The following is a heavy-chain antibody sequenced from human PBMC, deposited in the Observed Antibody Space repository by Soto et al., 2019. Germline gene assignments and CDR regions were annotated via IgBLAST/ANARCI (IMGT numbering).Heavy chain of an antibody. J-gene: IGHJ5*02. CDR1: GGSISSGGYY. CDR3: ARDRLANWFDP. D-gene: IGHD3-9*01. Sequence: PSETLSLTCTVSGGSISSGGYYWSWIRQHPGKGLEWIGYINYSGSTYYNPSLKSRISISVDTSNKQFSLKLSSVTAADTAVYYCARDRLANWFDPWGQGTLVTVSS. CDR2: INYSGST. V-gene: IGHV4-31*03.